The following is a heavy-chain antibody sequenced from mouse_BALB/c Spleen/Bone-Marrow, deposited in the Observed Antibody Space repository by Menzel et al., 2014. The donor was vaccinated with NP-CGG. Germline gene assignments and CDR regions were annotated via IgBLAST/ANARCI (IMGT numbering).Heavy chain of an antibody. CDR2: FDPTNGNP. J-gene: IGHJ3*01. D-gene: IGHD2-3*01. CDR3: ASYDGSRFAY. CDR1: GFNIKDTH. Sequence: EVQLVESGAELVKPGTSVKLSRTASGFNIKDTHLHWVQQRPEQGLEWIGRFDPTNGNPKYDPKLQGKATITVDTSSNTTYLQLSSLTSEDTAVYYCASYDGSRFAYWGQGTLVTVSA. V-gene: IGHV14-3*02.